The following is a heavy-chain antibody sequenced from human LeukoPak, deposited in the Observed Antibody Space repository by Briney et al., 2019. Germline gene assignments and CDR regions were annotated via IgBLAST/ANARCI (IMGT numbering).Heavy chain of an antibody. CDR2: IIPIFGTA. CDR1: GGTFSSYA. Sequence: ASVTVSCEASGGTFSSYAISWVRQAPGQGLEWMGGIIPIFGTANYAQKFQGRVTITADESTSTAYMELSSLRSEDTAVYYCAKPRVVLYYDFWSGYGYWGQGTLVTVSS. CDR3: AKPRVVLYYDFWSGYGY. V-gene: IGHV1-69*13. D-gene: IGHD3-3*01. J-gene: IGHJ4*02.